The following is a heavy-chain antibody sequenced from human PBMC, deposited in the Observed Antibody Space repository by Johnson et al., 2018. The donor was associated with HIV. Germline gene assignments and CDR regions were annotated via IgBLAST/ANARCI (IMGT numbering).Heavy chain of an antibody. D-gene: IGHD3-3*01. Sequence: QMQLVESGGGLVKPGGSLRLSCAASGFTFSDYYMSWIRQAPGKGLEWVSYISGSCNSIYYADSVKGRFTISRDNAKNSVYLQMKSLRAEDAAVYYCARDSGPSDFWSGYRLVVAFNIWGQGTMVTVSS. CDR2: ISGSCNSI. CDR3: ARDSGPSDFWSGYRLVVAFNI. J-gene: IGHJ3*02. V-gene: IGHV3-11*04. CDR1: GFTFSDYY.